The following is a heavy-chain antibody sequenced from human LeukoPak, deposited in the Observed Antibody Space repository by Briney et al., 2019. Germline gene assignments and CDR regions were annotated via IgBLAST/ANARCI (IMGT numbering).Heavy chain of an antibody. V-gene: IGHV1-2*02. CDR2: INPNSGGT. D-gene: IGHD1-26*01. CDR1: GYTFNGYY. Sequence: ASVKVSCKASGYTFNGYYMHWVRQAPGQGLEWMGWINPNSGGTNYAQKFQGRVTMTRDTSISTAYMELSRLRSDDTAVYYCARGMEPYYYMDVWGKGTTVTISS. CDR3: ARGMEPYYYMDV. J-gene: IGHJ6*03.